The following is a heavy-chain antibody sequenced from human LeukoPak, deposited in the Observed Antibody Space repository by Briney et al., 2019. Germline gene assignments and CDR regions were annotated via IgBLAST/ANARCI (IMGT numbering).Heavy chain of an antibody. CDR1: GYTFTRYH. J-gene: IGHJ4*02. CDR2: INPSGSST. V-gene: IGHV1-46*03. CDR3: AKDHYYDT. Sequence: ASVTVSCKASGYTFTRYHMHWLRQAPGQGLEWMGIINPSGSSTSYAQKFQGRVTMTRDTSTSTVYVELSNLRTEDTAVYYCAKDHYYDTWGQGTLVTVSS. D-gene: IGHD3-22*01.